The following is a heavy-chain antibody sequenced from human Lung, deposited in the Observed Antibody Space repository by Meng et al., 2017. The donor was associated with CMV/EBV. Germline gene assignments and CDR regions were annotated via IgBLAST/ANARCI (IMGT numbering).Heavy chain of an antibody. J-gene: IGHJ6*02. CDR1: GGTFSSYT. CDR3: AKWEWGALYGGMDV. D-gene: IGHD3-3*01. V-gene: IGHV1-69*02. CDR2: IIPILGIA. Sequence: SVXVSXKTSGGTFSSYTISWVRQAPGQGLEWMGRIIPILGIASYSQKFQGRVTITADKSTSTAYMELSSLRPEDTAVYYCAKWEWGALYGGMDVWGQGTXVTVSS.